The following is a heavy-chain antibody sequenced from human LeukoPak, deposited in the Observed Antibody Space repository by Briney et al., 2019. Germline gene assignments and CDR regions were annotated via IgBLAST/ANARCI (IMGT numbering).Heavy chain of an antibody. CDR3: ARGHSLAAAGTSLDY. J-gene: IGHJ4*02. Sequence: PSETLSLTCAVYGGSFSGYYWSWIRQPPGKGLEWIGEINHSGSTNYNPSLKSRVTISVDTSKNQFSLKLSSVTAANTAVYYCARGHSLAAAGTSLDYWGQGTLVTVSS. CDR1: GGSFSGYY. CDR2: INHSGST. D-gene: IGHD6-13*01. V-gene: IGHV4-34*01.